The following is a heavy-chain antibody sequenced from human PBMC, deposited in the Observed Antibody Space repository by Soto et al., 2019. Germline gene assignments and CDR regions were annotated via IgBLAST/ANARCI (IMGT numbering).Heavy chain of an antibody. CDR2: IYASENT. CDR3: ARPRGGSSGSPGHYYYGMDV. J-gene: IGHJ6*02. Sequence: SETLSLTCTVSGGSVSSNSYSWGWIRQSPGKGLEWIATIYASENTYYNPSLLSRVTISVDTSKNEFSLRAEDMAVYYCARPRGGSSGSPGHYYYGMDVWGQGTTVTVSS. CDR1: GGSVSSNSYS. D-gene: IGHD3-22*01. V-gene: IGHV4-39*01.